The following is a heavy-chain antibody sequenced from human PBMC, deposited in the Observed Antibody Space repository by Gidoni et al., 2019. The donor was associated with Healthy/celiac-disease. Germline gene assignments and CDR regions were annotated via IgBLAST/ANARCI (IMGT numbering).Heavy chain of an antibody. J-gene: IGHJ5*02. CDR3: AKDQGEIWPMGVIDP. Sequence: SSYGMHWVRQAPGKGLEWVAVISYDGSNKYYADSVKGRFTIPRDNSKNTLYLQMNSLRAEDTAVYYCAKDQGEIWPMGVIDPWGQGTLVTVSS. CDR1: SSYG. V-gene: IGHV3-30*18. D-gene: IGHD3-10*01. CDR2: ISYDGSNK.